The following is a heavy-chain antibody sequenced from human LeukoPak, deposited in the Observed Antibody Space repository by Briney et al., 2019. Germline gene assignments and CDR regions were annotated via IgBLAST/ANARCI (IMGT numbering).Heavy chain of an antibody. D-gene: IGHD2-21*02. Sequence: SESLSLTCAVYGGSFSGYYWSWIRQPPGKGLEWIGETNHSGSTNYNPSLKSRVTISVDTSKNQFSLKLSSVTAADTAVYYCARHDSYYFDYWGQGTLVTVSS. CDR1: GGSFSGYY. J-gene: IGHJ4*02. V-gene: IGHV4-34*01. CDR3: ARHDSYYFDY. CDR2: TNHSGST.